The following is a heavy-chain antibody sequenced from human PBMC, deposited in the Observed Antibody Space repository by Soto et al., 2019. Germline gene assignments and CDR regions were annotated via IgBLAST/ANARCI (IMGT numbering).Heavy chain of an antibody. V-gene: IGHV1-18*01. CDR3: VKDRDSNSWPSRDV. J-gene: IGHJ6*02. CDR2: ISPKSGSI. Sequence: VASVKVSCKPSGYTFTRNGISWVRQAPGQGLEWMGWISPKSGSIKYAQKFQGRVIMTTDTSTSTAYMEERSLRSDDTAVYYCVKDRDSNSWPSRDVWGPGTTVTVSS. CDR1: GYTFTRNG. D-gene: IGHD3-22*01.